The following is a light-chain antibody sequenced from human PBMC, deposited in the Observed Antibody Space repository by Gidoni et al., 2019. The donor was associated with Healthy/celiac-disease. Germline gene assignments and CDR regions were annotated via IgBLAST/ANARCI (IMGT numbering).Light chain of an antibody. CDR1: NSNIGNNY. CDR2: DNN. Sequence: QSVLTQPPSVSAASGQKVTISCSGSNSNIGNNYVSWYQQLPGTAPKLLIYDNNKRPSGIPDRFSGSTSGTSATLGITGLQTGDEADYYCGTWDNSLSAGVFGGGTKLTVL. J-gene: IGLJ3*02. CDR3: GTWDNSLSAGV. V-gene: IGLV1-51*01.